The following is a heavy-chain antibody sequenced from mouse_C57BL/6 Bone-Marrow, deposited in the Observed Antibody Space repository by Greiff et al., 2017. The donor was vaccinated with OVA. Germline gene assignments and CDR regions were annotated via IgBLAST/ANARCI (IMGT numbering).Heavy chain of an antibody. CDR1: GFIFSSYA. V-gene: IGHV5-9-1*02. D-gene: IGHD2-1*01. CDR2: ISSGGDYI. CDR3: TRLLDAMDY. J-gene: IGHJ4*01. Sequence: EVQLVESGAGLVKPGGSLKLSCAASGFIFSSYALSWVRQTPEKRLEWVAYISSGGDYIYFADTVKGRVTISRDNARNTLCLQMSSLKSEDTSMYYCTRLLDAMDYWGQGTSVTVTS.